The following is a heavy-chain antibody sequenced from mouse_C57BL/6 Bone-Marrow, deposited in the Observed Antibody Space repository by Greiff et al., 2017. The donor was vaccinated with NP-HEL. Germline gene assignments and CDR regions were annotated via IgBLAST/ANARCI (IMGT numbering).Heavy chain of an antibody. Sequence: VQLQQSGPELVKPGASVKMSCKASGYTFTDYNMHWVKQSHGKSLEWIGYINPNNDGTSYNQKFKGKATLTVNKSSSTAYMELRSLTSEDSAVYYCARGLLFPYFDYWGQGTTLTVSS. V-gene: IGHV1-22*01. J-gene: IGHJ2*01. CDR1: GYTFTDYN. CDR2: INPNNDGT. D-gene: IGHD2-12*01. CDR3: ARGLLFPYFDY.